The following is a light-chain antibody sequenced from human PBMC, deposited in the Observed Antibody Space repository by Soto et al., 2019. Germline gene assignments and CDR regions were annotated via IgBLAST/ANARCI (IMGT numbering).Light chain of an antibody. V-gene: IGKV3-20*01. CDR1: QSVSNN. J-gene: IGKJ5*01. Sequence: EIVMTQSPATLSVSPGERATLSCRASQSVSNNLAWYQQKPGQAPRLLIYGASSRATGIPDRFSGSGSGTDFTLTISRLEPEDFAVYYCQQYGSSPRITFGQGTRLEIK. CDR2: GAS. CDR3: QQYGSSPRIT.